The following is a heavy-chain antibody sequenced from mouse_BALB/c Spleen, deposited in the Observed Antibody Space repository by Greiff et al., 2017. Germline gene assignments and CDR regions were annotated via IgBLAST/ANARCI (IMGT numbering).Heavy chain of an antibody. CDR3: ASYDYDEDYFDY. J-gene: IGHJ2*01. D-gene: IGHD2-4*01. CDR1: GYTFTSYW. Sequence: VKLVESGAELVKPGASVKLSCKTSGYTFTSYWIQWVKQRPGQGLGWIGEIFPGTGTTYYNEKFKGKATLTIDTSSSTAYMQLSSLTSEDSAVFFCASYDYDEDYFDYWGQGTTLTVSS. V-gene: IGHV1S132*01. CDR2: IFPGTGTT.